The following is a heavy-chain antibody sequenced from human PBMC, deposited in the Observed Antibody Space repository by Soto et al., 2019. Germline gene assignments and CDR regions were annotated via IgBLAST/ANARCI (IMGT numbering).Heavy chain of an antibody. CDR3: ARDHQSYYGMDV. CDR2: IYHSGST. Sequence: SDTLSVTCAVSGGSISIGGYSWSCIRQPPGKGLEWIGYIYHSGSTYYNPSLKSRVTISVDRSKNQFSLKLSSVTAADTAVYYCARDHQSYYGMDVWGQGTTVTVSS. CDR1: GGSISIGGYS. V-gene: IGHV4-30-2*01. J-gene: IGHJ6*02.